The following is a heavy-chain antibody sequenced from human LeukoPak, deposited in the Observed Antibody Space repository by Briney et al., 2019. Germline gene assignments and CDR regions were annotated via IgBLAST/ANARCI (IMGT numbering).Heavy chain of an antibody. CDR3: AGGSTGSASDD. CDR2: ISHSGST. J-gene: IGHJ4*02. D-gene: IGHD7-27*01. Sequence: TSETLSLTCALYDGSFSGYYWSWIRQPPGKGLEWIGGISHSGSTNYNPSLESRVTISLDTSKTHSSLRLTSVTAADTAVYYCAGGSTGSASDDWGQGALVTVSP. CDR1: DGSFSGYY. V-gene: IGHV4-34*01.